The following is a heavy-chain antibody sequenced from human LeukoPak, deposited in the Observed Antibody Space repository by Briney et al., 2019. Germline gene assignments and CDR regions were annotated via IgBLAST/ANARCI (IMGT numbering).Heavy chain of an antibody. Sequence: PSETLSLTCTVSGGSISSYYWSWIRQPPGKGLEWIGYIYYSGSTNYNPSLKSRVTISADTSKNQFSLKLRSVTAADTAVYYCARDDILTGTFDYWGQGTLVTVSS. CDR3: ARDDILTGTFDY. CDR1: GGSISSYY. D-gene: IGHD3-9*01. J-gene: IGHJ4*02. V-gene: IGHV4-59*01. CDR2: IYYSGST.